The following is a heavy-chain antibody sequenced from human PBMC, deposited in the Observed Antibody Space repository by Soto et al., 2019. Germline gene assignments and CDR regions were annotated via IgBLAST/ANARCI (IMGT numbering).Heavy chain of an antibody. V-gene: IGHV3-21*01. CDR3: ARDYGDYDVPIDY. Sequence: EVQLVESGGGLVKPGGSLRLSCAASGFTFSSYSMKWVRQAPGKGLEWVSSISSSSSYIYYVDSVKGRFTISRDNAKNSLYLQMNSLRAEDTAVYYFARDYGDYDVPIDYWGQGTLVTVSS. J-gene: IGHJ4*02. CDR1: GFTFSSYS. D-gene: IGHD4-17*01. CDR2: ISSSSSYI.